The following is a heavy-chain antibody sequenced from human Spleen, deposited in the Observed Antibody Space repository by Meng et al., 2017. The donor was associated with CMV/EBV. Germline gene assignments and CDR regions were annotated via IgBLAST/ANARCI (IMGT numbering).Heavy chain of an antibody. V-gene: IGHV3-48*03. CDR2: ISSSGSTI. Sequence: GGSLRLSCAASGFTFSSYAMHWVRQTPGKGLEWVSYISSSGSTIYYADSVKGRFTISRDNAKNSLYLQMNSLRAEDTAVYYCAREGRTYYDYVWGSDSELYYFDYWGQGTLVTVSS. D-gene: IGHD3-16*01. CDR3: AREGRTYYDYVWGSDSELYYFDY. J-gene: IGHJ4*02. CDR1: GFTFSSYA.